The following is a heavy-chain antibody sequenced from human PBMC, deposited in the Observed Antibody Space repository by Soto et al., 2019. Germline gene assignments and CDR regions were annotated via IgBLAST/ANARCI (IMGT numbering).Heavy chain of an antibody. D-gene: IGHD3-10*01. Sequence: QITLKESGPTLVKPTETLTLTCTFSGFSLSTRRVGVGWIRQPPGKALEWLAILYWDDDKRYSPSLQSRLTITKDTSKNQVVLRMTNMDPVDTGTYYCARRYSGSYSNWFDPWGQGTLVSVSS. CDR2: LYWDDDK. V-gene: IGHV2-5*02. CDR3: ARRYSGSYSNWFDP. J-gene: IGHJ5*02. CDR1: GFSLSTRRVG.